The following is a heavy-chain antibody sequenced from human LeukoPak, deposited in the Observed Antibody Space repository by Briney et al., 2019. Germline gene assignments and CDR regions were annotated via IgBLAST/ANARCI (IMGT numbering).Heavy chain of an antibody. J-gene: IGHJ4*02. D-gene: IGHD6-19*01. V-gene: IGHV3-53*01. CDR1: GFTVSSNC. CDR3: ARALSGIAVAGYYFDY. Sequence: GGSLRLSCAASGFTVSSNCMSWVRQAPGKGLEWVSVIYSGDTTYYADSVKGRFTISRDNSKNTLYLQMSSLRAEDTAVYYCARALSGIAVAGYYFDYWGQGTLVTVSS. CDR2: IYSGDTT.